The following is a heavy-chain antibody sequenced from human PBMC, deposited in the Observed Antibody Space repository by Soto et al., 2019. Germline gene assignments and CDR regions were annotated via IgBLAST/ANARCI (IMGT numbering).Heavy chain of an antibody. CDR1: GYTFDTYS. D-gene: IGHD1-1*01. CDR3: ARDALSNSPYLDF. CDR2: INPYNGTT. V-gene: IGHV1-18*04. Sequence: VQLVQSGAEVKKPGASVKISCKSSGYTFDTYSMTLVRQAPGQVLEWMAWINPYNGTTHYSQKAQGRVSVTTDTSTSTVYMELRSLRSDDTAVYYCARDALSNSPYLDFWGQGTLVTVSS. J-gene: IGHJ4*02.